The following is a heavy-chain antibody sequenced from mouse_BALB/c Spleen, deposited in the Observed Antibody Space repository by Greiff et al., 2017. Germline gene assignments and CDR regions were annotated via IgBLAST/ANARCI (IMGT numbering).Heavy chain of an antibody. V-gene: IGHV5-12-1*01. CDR3: ARHDSSGYGAY. CDR1: GFAFSSYD. CDR2: ISSGGGST. J-gene: IGHJ3*01. D-gene: IGHD3-2*01. Sequence: EVKVVESGGGLVKPGGSLKLSCAASGFAFSSYDMSWVRQTPEKRLEWVAYISSGGGSTYYPDTVKGRFTISRDNAKNTLYLQMSSLKSEDTAMYYCARHDSSGYGAYWGQGTLVTVSA.